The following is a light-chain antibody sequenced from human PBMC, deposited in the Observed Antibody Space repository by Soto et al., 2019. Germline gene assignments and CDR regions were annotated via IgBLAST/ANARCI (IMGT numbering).Light chain of an antibody. CDR2: EVS. Sequence: EIVLTQSPGTLSLSPGERATLSCRASQSVSRTYLAWYQQKPGQAPGLLIYEVSSRATGIPDRFSGSGSGTDFALTISRLAPEDFAVYYCQQYGTSPYTFGQGTKLEIK. CDR1: QSVSRTY. V-gene: IGKV3-20*01. J-gene: IGKJ2*01. CDR3: QQYGTSPYT.